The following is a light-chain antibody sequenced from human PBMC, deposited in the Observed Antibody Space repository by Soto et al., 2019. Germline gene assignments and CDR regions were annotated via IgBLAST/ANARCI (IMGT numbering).Light chain of an antibody. CDR1: SNDVGGYNF. Sequence: QSALTQPASVSGSPGQSITISCTGSSNDVGGYNFVSWYQQHPGKAPKLMIYAVSNRPSGVSNRFSGSKSGNTASLTISGLHTEDEADYYCSSYTSSSPLVFGGGTKLTVL. CDR3: SSYTSSSPLV. CDR2: AVS. J-gene: IGLJ2*01. V-gene: IGLV2-14*01.